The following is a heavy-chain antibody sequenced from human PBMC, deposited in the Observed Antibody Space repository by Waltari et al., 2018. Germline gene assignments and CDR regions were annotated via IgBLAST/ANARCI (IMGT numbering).Heavy chain of an antibody. V-gene: IGHV2-5*01. CDR1: GFSLSTSGVG. Sequence: QITLKESGPTLVKPTQTLTLTCTFSGFSLSTSGVGVGWIRQPPGKALEWLALIYWNDDKRYIPSLKSRLTITKDTSKNQVVLTMTNMDPVDTATYYCAHITPSSGWYLFSGQEVEDNNWFDPWGQGTLVTVSS. J-gene: IGHJ5*02. CDR2: IYWNDDK. CDR3: AHITPSSGWYLFSGQEVEDNNWFDP. D-gene: IGHD6-19*01.